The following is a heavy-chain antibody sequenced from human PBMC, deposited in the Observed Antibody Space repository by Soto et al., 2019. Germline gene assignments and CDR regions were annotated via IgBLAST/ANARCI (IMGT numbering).Heavy chain of an antibody. Sequence: PGGSLRLSSAASGFTFNSYAMSWVRQAPGKGLEWVSAISGSGGSPYYADSVKGRFTISRDNSKNTLYLQMNSLRAEDTAVYYCAKSGSSSSYYYYGMDVWGQGTTVTVSS. D-gene: IGHD6-6*01. CDR2: ISGSGGSP. CDR3: AKSGSSSSYYYYGMDV. V-gene: IGHV3-23*01. J-gene: IGHJ6*02. CDR1: GFTFNSYA.